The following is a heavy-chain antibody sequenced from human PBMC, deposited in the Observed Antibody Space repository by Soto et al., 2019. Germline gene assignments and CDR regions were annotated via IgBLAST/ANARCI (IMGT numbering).Heavy chain of an antibody. CDR2: INSDTSDT. CDR3: VCEERFVANLDL. V-gene: IGHV3-74*01. Sequence: EVHLAESGGSLVQPGESLGLSCAASGFTFRNYWMHWVRQAPGKGLEWVSRINSDTSDTSYADSVKGRFTVSRDNAKNTLYLQMNSLRVEDTAVYYCVCEERFVANLDLWGQGTLVIVSS. D-gene: IGHD3-10*01. J-gene: IGHJ5*02. CDR1: GFTFRNYW.